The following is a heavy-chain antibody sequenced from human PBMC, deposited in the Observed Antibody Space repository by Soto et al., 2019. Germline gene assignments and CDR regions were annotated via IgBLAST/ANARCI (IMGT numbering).Heavy chain of an antibody. CDR1: CGSISSYY. V-gene: IGHV4-59*08. J-gene: IGHJ4*02. CDR3: ARRYGYSFDY. CDR2: IYYSGST. D-gene: IGHD1-1*01. Sequence: PSETLSLTCTVSCGSISSYYWSWIRQPPGKGLEWIGYIYYSGSTNYNPSLKSRVTISVDTSKNQFSLKLSSVTAADKAVYYCARRYGYSFDYWGQGTLVTVS.